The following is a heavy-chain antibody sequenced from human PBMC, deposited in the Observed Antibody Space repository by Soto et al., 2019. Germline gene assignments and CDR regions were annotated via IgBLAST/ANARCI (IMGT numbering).Heavy chain of an antibody. Sequence: PSETLSLTCSFSGGSVSSTNYQCSWIRQPPGKGLEWIGYIFHSGGTNYNPSLKSRVTISVDTSKNLCSLKLNSVTAADTAVYYCARTTVTAVKLYFDSWGQGTLVTVSS. CDR2: IFHSGGT. CDR1: GGSVSSTNYQ. CDR3: ARTTVTAVKLYFDS. D-gene: IGHD4-17*01. J-gene: IGHJ4*02. V-gene: IGHV4-61*01.